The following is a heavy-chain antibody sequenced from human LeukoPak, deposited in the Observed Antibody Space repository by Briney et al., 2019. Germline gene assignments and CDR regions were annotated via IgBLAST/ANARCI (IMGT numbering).Heavy chain of an antibody. D-gene: IGHD3-10*01. V-gene: IGHV3-23*01. CDR1: GCTLSSYA. J-gene: IGHJ6*03. CDR2: ISASGGSK. Sequence: GGSLRLSCAASGCTLSSYAMSWVRQAPGKGLEWVSSISASGGSKNYADSVKGRLTISRDNSKNTVDLQMNSLRAEDTAVYYCAKVMKGSERLTMVRGVIIKTAGLYYMDVWGKGTTVTVSS. CDR3: AKVMKGSERLTMVRGVIIKTAGLYYMDV.